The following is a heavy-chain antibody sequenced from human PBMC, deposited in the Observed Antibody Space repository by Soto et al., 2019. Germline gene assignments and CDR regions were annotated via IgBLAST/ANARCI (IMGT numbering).Heavy chain of an antibody. Sequence: EVQLVESGGDLVQPGGSLRLSCAVSGFTFDDYAMHWVRQAPGKGLEWVAGIIWNSAYIVYADSVKGRFTISRDNAKNSLYLQMNSLRTEDTALYYCAKDSTVSGVRQGLDFWCRGTLVTVSS. CDR1: GFTFDDYA. V-gene: IGHV3-9*01. CDR3: AKDSTVSGVRQGLDF. J-gene: IGHJ4*02. CDR2: IIWNSAYI. D-gene: IGHD6-19*01.